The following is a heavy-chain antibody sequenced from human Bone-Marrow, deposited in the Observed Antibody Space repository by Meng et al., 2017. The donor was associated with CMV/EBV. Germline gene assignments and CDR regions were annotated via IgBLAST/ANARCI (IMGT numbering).Heavy chain of an antibody. CDR1: GYTFTGYY. CDR3: ARDRGYDYYYGMDV. V-gene: IGHV1-2*02. Sequence: ASVKVSCKASGYTFTGYYMHWVRQAPGQGLEWMGWINPNSGGTNYAQKFQGRVTMTTDTSTNTAYMELRSLRYDETAVYYCARDRGYDYYYGMDVWGQGTTVTVSS. J-gene: IGHJ6*02. CDR2: INPNSGGT. D-gene: IGHD3-10*01.